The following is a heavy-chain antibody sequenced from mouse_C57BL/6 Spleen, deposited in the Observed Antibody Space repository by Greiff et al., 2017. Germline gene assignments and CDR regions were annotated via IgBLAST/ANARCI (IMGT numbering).Heavy chain of an antibody. Sequence: EVKLQESGPGLVKPSQSLSLTCSVTGYSITSGYYWNWIRQFPGNKLEWMGYISYDGSNNYNPSLKNRISITRDTSKNQFFLKLNSVATEDTATYYCARGDYGYVGYFDVWGTGTTVTVSS. J-gene: IGHJ1*03. D-gene: IGHD2-2*01. CDR2: ISYDGSN. CDR1: GYSITSGYY. V-gene: IGHV3-6*01. CDR3: ARGDYGYVGYFDV.